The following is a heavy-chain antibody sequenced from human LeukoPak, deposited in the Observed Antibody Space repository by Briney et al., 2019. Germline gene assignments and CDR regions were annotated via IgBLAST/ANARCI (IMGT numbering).Heavy chain of an antibody. Sequence: PGGSLRLSCAASGFTFSSYSMNWVRQAPGKGLEWVSSISSSSSYIYYADSVKGRSTISRDNAKNSLYLQMNSLRAEDTAVYYCARAPNYCSGGSCFDYWGQGTLVTVSS. CDR1: GFTFSSYS. J-gene: IGHJ4*02. CDR2: ISSSSSYI. V-gene: IGHV3-21*01. CDR3: ARAPNYCSGGSCFDY. D-gene: IGHD2-15*01.